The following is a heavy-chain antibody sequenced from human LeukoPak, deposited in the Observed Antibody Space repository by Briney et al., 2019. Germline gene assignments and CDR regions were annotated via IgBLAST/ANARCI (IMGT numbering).Heavy chain of an antibody. D-gene: IGHD2-15*01. CDR2: IFPSGGEI. CDR1: GFTFSTFA. J-gene: IGHJ3*02. V-gene: IGHV3-23*01. CDR3: AKGPVVTFDI. Sequence: PGGSLRLSCAASGFTFSTFAMIWVRQPPGKGLEWVSSIFPSGGEIHYADSVRGRFTISRDNSKKTLYLQMNSLRAEDTAVYYCAKGPVVTFDIWGQGTMVTVSS.